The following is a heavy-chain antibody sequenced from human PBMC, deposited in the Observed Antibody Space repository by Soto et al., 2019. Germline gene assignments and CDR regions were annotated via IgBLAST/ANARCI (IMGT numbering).Heavy chain of an antibody. D-gene: IGHD6-6*01. CDR1: GFRFSSKA. V-gene: IGHV3-23*01. CDR2: ISGSGSST. Sequence: EVQLLESGGGLVQPVGSLRLSCAASGFRFSSKAMIWVRQAPGKGLEWVSIISGSGSSTYYTDSLKGRFTISRDNSKNMVYLEMNYLRAEDTAVYYCAKENGFQFVNFGASGFDYWGQGSLVSVSS. J-gene: IGHJ4*02. CDR3: AKENGFQFVNFGASGFDY.